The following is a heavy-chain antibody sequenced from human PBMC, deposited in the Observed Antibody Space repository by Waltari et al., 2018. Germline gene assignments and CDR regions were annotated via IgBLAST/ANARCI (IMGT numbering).Heavy chain of an antibody. V-gene: IGHV2-70*17. Sequence: QVTLRESGPALVKPTQTLPLTCSFSGFSLSVRGMCVSWIRQPPGKALEWLARIDWDDDRFYSASLKSRLTISKGASYNQVVLTMTNMDPVDTATYYCARAVASYGMDVWGQGTTVTVSS. CDR3: ARAVASYGMDV. CDR2: IDWDDDR. D-gene: IGHD6-19*01. J-gene: IGHJ6*02. CDR1: GFSLSVRGMC.